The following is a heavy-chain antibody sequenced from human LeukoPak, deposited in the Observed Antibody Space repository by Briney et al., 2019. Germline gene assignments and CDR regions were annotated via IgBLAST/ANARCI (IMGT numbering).Heavy chain of an antibody. D-gene: IGHD3-3*01. CDR3: ARDPYYDFWSGCYPKYFDY. V-gene: IGHV3-21*01. CDR2: ISSSSSYI. CDR1: GFTFSSYS. J-gene: IGHJ4*02. Sequence: PGGSLRLSYAASGFTFSSYSMNWVRQAPGKGLEWVSSISSSSSYIYYADSVKGRFTISRDNAKNSLYLQMNSLRAEDTAVYYCARDPYYDFWSGCYPKYFDYWGQGTLVTVSS.